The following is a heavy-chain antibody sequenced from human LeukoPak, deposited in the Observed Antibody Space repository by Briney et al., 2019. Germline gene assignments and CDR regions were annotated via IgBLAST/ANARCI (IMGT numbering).Heavy chain of an antibody. CDR2: INHSGST. D-gene: IGHD2-2*01. Sequence: SETLSLTCAVYGGSFSGYYWSWIRQPPGKGLEWIGEINHSGSTNYNPSLKSRVTISVDTSKNQFSLKLSSVTAADTAVYYCARGKSSFPYRLLYYGMDVWGQGTTVTVSS. J-gene: IGHJ6*02. V-gene: IGHV4-34*01. CDR3: ARGKSSFPYRLLYYGMDV. CDR1: GGSFSGYY.